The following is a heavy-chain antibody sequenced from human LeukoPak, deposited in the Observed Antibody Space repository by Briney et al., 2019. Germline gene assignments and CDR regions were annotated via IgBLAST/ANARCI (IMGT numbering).Heavy chain of an antibody. V-gene: IGHV1-69*13. J-gene: IGHJ4*02. CDR1: GGTFSSYA. CDR3: ARDDYGDTEGDY. D-gene: IGHD4-17*01. CDR2: IIPIFGTA. Sequence: ASVKVSCKASGGTFSSYAISWVRQAPGQGLEWMGGIIPIFGTANCAQKFQGRVTITADESTSTAYMELSSLRSEDTAVYYCARDDYGDTEGDYWGQGTLVTVSS.